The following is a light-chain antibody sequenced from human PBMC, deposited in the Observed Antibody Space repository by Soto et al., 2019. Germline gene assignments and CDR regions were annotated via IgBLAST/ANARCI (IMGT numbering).Light chain of an antibody. V-gene: IGKV3-15*01. CDR3: QQYNDWPPIT. CDR2: YAS. J-gene: IGKJ5*01. Sequence: EIMMTQSPATLSVSPGESATLSCRASQSVRNNLAWYQHKPGQAPRLLIYYASTRATGIPARFSGSGSGTAFTLTISSLQSDDFALYYCQQYNDWPPITFGQGTRLEIK. CDR1: QSVRNN.